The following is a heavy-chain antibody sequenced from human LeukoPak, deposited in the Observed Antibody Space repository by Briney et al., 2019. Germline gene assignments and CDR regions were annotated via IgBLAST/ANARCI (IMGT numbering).Heavy chain of an antibody. CDR3: ARVEDYYYMDV. J-gene: IGHJ6*03. CDR1: GFTFSSYS. Sequence: GGSLRLSCAASGFTFSSYSMNWVRQAPGKGLEWVSSISSSSSYIYYADSVKGRFTISRDNAKNSLYLQMNSLRAEGTAVYYCARVEDYYYMDVWGKGTTVTVSS. CDR2: ISSSSSYI. V-gene: IGHV3-21*01.